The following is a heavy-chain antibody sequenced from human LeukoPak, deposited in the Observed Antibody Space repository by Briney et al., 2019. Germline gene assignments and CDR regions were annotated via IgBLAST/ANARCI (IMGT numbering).Heavy chain of an antibody. CDR2: IKQDGSET. CDR1: EFTFSDYW. Sequence: GGSLRLSCAAFEFTFSDYWMSWVRQAPGKGLERVANIKQDGSETYYVDSVKGRFIVSRDNARDSLYLQMNGLRADDTAVYYCARDSGDTVTPSRPYFDYWGQGTLVTFSS. CDR3: ARDSGDTVTPSRPYFDY. D-gene: IGHD4-11*01. V-gene: IGHV3-7*01. J-gene: IGHJ4*02.